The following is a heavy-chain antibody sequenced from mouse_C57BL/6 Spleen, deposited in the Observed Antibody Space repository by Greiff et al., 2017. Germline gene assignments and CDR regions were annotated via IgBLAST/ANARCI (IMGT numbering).Heavy chain of an antibody. Sequence: EVKLMESGGGLVKPGGSLTLSCAASGFTFSDYGMHWVRQAPEKGLEWVAYISSGSSTIYYADTVKGRFTISRDNAKNTLFLQMTSLRSEDTAMYYCARLNGYYVAMDYWGQGTSVTVSS. J-gene: IGHJ4*01. V-gene: IGHV5-17*01. D-gene: IGHD2-3*01. CDR3: ARLNGYYVAMDY. CDR1: GFTFSDYG. CDR2: ISSGSSTI.